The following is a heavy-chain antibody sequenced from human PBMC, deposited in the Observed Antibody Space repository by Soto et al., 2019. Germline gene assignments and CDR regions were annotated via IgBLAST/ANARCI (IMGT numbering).Heavy chain of an antibody. CDR1: GGSISSYY. CDR2: IYYSGST. D-gene: IGHD6-19*01. V-gene: IGHV4-59*01. J-gene: IGHJ5*01. CDR3: TVGYTSGSRGVFSNFDSSGTEIWFEA. Sequence: PAATLALTCTVSGGSISSYYWSWIRQPPGKGLEGIGYIYYSGSTNYNPSLKSRVTISVDTSKNHFSLKLSSVTAADTAVYYCTVGYTSGSRGVFSNFDSSGTEIWFEACGHGALVSVSS.